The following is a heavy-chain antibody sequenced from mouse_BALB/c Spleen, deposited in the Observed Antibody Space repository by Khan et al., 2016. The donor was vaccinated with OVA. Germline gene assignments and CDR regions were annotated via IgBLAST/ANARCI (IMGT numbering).Heavy chain of an antibody. Sequence: EVQLQESGPGLVKPSQTVSLTCTVTGISITSGNYRWSWIRQFPGNKLEWIGNIYYNGTVTYNPSLKSRTTITRDTYKNQFFLEMNSLTAEDTATYDCSRDYGSLYWFFDVWGAGTTVTVAS. CDR1: GISITSGNYR. J-gene: IGHJ1*01. CDR3: SRDYGSLYWFFDV. V-gene: IGHV3-5*02. D-gene: IGHD1-1*01. CDR2: IYYNGTV.